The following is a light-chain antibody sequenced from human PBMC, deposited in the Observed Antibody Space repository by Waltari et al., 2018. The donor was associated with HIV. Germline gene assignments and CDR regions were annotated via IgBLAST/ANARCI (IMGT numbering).Light chain of an antibody. V-gene: IGKV3-20*01. CDR2: DAS. CDR3: QQYDNSRWT. J-gene: IGKJ1*01. Sequence: ETILTQSPGPLSLSPGERATLSCRASQSVSSSHLAWYQQKPGQAPRLLVYDASSRATGIPDRFSGSGSGTDFILTINGLEPEDFAVYYCQQYDNSRWTFGQGTKVEIK. CDR1: QSVSSSH.